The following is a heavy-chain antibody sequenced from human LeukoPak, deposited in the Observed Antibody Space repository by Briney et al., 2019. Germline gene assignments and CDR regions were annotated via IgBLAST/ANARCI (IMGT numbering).Heavy chain of an antibody. J-gene: IGHJ4*02. CDR1: GYTFTSYG. D-gene: IGHD3-10*01. Sequence: ASVKVSCKASGYTFTSYGISWVRQAPGQGLEWMGWINPNSGGTNYAQKFQGRVTMTRDTSISTAYMELSRLRSDDTAVYYCARAKAEYYYGSGLSGGFDYWGQGTLVTVSS. CDR2: INPNSGGT. CDR3: ARAKAEYYYGSGLSGGFDY. V-gene: IGHV1-2*02.